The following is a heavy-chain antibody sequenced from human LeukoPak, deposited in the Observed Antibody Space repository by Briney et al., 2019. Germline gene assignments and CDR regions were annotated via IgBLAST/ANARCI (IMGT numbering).Heavy chain of an antibody. CDR2: ISYDGSNK. J-gene: IGHJ6*04. Sequence: GGSLRLSCAASGFTFSSYAMHWVRQAPGKGLEWVAVISYDGSNKYYADSVKGRFTISRDNSKNTLYLQMNSLGAEDTAVYYCARGPAPIVVVPAASRYYYYYYGMDVWGKGTTVTVSS. D-gene: IGHD2-2*01. CDR3: ARGPAPIVVVPAASRYYYYYYGMDV. CDR1: GFTFSSYA. V-gene: IGHV3-30*04.